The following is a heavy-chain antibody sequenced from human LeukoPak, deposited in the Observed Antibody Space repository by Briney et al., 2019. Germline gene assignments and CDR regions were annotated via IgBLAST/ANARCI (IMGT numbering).Heavy chain of an antibody. CDR1: GFTFSSYS. CDR3: ARAGEYCSSTSCNRYYYYYGMDV. CDR2: ISSSSSYI. D-gene: IGHD2-2*01. Sequence: PGGSLRLSCAASGFTFSSYSMNWVRQAPGKGLEWVSSISSSSSYIYYADSVKGRFTISRDNAKNSLYLQMNSLRAEDTAVYYCARAGEYCSSTSCNRYYYYYGMDVWGQGTTVTVSS. J-gene: IGHJ6*02. V-gene: IGHV3-21*01.